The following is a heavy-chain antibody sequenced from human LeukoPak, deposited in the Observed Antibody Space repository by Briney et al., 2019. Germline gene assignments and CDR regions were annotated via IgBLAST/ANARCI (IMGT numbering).Heavy chain of an antibody. CDR2: IIPIFGTA. CDR1: GGTFSSCA. D-gene: IGHD1-26*01. Sequence: SVKVSCKASGGTFSSCAISWVRHAPGQGLEWVGGIIPIFGTANYAQKFQGRVTITTDESTSTAYMELSSLRSEDTAVYYCARDEGPTRERGVWFDPWGQGTLVTVSS. J-gene: IGHJ5*02. V-gene: IGHV1-69*05. CDR3: ARDEGPTRERGVWFDP.